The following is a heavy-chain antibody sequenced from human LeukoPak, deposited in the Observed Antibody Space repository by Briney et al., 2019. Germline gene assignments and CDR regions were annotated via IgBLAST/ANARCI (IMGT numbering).Heavy chain of an antibody. V-gene: IGHV3-43*01. CDR3: AKGVGITIFGVVRPGAYYFDY. CDR1: GFTFDDYT. Sequence: GGSLRLSCAASGFTFDDYTMLWVRQAPGKGLEWVSLISWDGGSTYYADSVKGRFTISRDNSKNSLYLQMNSLRTEDTALYYCAKGVGITIFGVVRPGAYYFDYWGQGTLVTVSS. J-gene: IGHJ4*02. CDR2: ISWDGGST. D-gene: IGHD3-3*01.